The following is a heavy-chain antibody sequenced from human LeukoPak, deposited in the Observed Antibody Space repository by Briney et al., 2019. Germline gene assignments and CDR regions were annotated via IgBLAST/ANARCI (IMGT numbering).Heavy chain of an antibody. J-gene: IGHJ5*02. CDR2: IYYSGST. D-gene: IGHD3-10*01. CDR1: GGSFSSYY. Sequence: SETLSLTCTVSGGSFSSYYWSWIRQPPGKGLEWIGYIYYSGSTNYNPSLKSRVTISVDTSKNQFSLKLSSVTAADTAVYYCARLLRATMVRGVPYNWFDPWGQGTLVTVSS. V-gene: IGHV4-59*12. CDR3: ARLLRATMVRGVPYNWFDP.